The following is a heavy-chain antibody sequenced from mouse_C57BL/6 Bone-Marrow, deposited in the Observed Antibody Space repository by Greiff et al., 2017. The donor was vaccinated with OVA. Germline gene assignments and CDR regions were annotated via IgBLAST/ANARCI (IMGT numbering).Heavy chain of an antibody. CDR1: GYTFTDYE. CDR3: ASGDSNCYAMDY. J-gene: IGHJ4*01. V-gene: IGHV1-15*01. D-gene: IGHD2-5*01. Sequence: QVQLQQSGAELVRPGASVTLSCKASGYTFTDYEMHWVKQTPVHGLEWIGAIDPENGGTAYNQKFKGKAILTADKSSSTAYMELRSLTSEDSAVYYCASGDSNCYAMDYWGQGTSVTVSS. CDR2: IDPENGGT.